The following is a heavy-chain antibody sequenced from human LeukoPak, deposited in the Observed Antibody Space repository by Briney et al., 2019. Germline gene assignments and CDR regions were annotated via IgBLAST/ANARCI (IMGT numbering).Heavy chain of an antibody. V-gene: IGHV4-59*01. J-gene: IGHJ4*02. CDR3: AGTAKYYYGSETYYFFDY. Sequence: SETLSLTCTVSGGSISSYYWSWIRQPPGKGLEWIGYIYYSGSTNYNPSLKSRVTISVDTSKNQFSLKLTSVTPADTAVYYCAGTAKYYYGSETYYFFDYWGQGTLVTVSS. CDR2: IYYSGST. CDR1: GGSISSYY. D-gene: IGHD3-10*01.